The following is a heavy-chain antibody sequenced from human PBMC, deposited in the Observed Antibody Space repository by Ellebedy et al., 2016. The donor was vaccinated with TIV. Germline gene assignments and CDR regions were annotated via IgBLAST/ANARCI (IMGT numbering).Heavy chain of an antibody. CDR1: GGSISSYY. CDR3: AMGTVWESDWYFDL. Sequence: SETLSLTCTVSGGSISSYYWSWIRQPAGKGLEWIGRIYASGNTNYNPSLKSRVTMSVDTSKNQFSLKLSSVTAADTALYYCAMGTVWESDWYFDLWGRGTLVTVSS. CDR2: IYASGNT. D-gene: IGHD1-26*01. J-gene: IGHJ2*01. V-gene: IGHV4-4*07.